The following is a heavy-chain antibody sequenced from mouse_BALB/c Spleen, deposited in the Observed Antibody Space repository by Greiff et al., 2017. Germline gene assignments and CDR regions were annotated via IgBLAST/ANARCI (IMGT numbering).Heavy chain of an antibody. CDR3: ARNLLGYYAMDY. V-gene: IGHV1S135*01. J-gene: IGHJ4*01. Sequence: EVQLQESGPELVKPGASVKISCTASGYSFTSYYMHWVKQSHGKSLEWIGYIDPFNGGTSYNQKFKGKATLTVDKSSSTAYLHLSSLTSEDSAVYYCARNLLGYYAMDYWGQGTSVTVSS. D-gene: IGHD2-10*01. CDR2: IDPFNGGT. CDR1: GYSFTSYY.